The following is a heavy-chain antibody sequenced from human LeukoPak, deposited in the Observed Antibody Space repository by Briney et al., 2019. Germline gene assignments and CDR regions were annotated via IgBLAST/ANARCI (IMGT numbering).Heavy chain of an antibody. CDR1: GYVFTSYG. Sequence: SVKVSCKASGYVFTSYGINWVRQATGQGLEWMGGIIPIFGTANYAQKFQGRVTITTDESTSTAYMELSSLRSEDTAVYYCARGRSSGWYDAFDIWGQGTMVTVSS. CDR2: IIPIFGTA. V-gene: IGHV1-69*05. J-gene: IGHJ3*02. D-gene: IGHD6-19*01. CDR3: ARGRSSGWYDAFDI.